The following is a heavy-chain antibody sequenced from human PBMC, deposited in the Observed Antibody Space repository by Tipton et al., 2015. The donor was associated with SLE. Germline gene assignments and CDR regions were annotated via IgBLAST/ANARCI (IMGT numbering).Heavy chain of an antibody. J-gene: IGHJ4*02. V-gene: IGHV4-61*09. D-gene: IGHD6-13*01. CDR1: GGSISSGSYY. Sequence: TLSLTCTVSGGSISSGSYYWSWIRQPAGKGLEWIGYIYTSGSTNYTPSLKSRVTISVDTSKNQFSLKLSSVTAADTAVYYCARDGRITAAIDYWGQGTLVTVSS. CDR3: ARDGRITAAIDY. CDR2: IYTSGST.